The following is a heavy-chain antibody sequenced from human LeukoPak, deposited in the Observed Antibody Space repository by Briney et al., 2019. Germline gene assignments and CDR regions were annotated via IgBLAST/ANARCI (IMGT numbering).Heavy chain of an antibody. D-gene: IGHD2-15*01. CDR3: AGGRRGGSIQRNFDP. CDR1: GGSFSGYY. J-gene: IGHJ5*02. Sequence: PSETLSLTCAVYGGSFSGYYWGWIRQPPGKGLEWLGEINHSGSTNYNPSLKSRVTISVDTSKNQFSLKLSSVTAADTAVYYCAGGRRGGSIQRNFDPWGQGTLVTVSS. V-gene: IGHV4-34*01. CDR2: INHSGST.